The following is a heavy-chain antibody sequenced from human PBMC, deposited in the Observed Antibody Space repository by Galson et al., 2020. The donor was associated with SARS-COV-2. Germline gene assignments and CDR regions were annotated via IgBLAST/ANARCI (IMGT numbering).Heavy chain of an antibody. J-gene: IGHJ6*02. CDR3: ARDVTEYSGNYYYYGMDV. D-gene: IGHD6-6*01. Sequence: GESLKISCAASGFTFSSYWMSWVRQAPGKGLEWVANIKQDGSEKYYVDSVKGRFTISRDNAKNSLYLQMNSLRAEDTAVYYCARDVTEYSGNYYYYGMDVWGQGTTVTVSS. V-gene: IGHV3-7*01. CDR2: IKQDGSEK. CDR1: GFTFSSYW.